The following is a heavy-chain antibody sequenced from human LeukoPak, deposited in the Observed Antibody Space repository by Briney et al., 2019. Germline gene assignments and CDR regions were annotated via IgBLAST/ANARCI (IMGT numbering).Heavy chain of an antibody. J-gene: IGHJ3*02. CDR2: INPNSGGT. CDR3: ARVGRSTIFGVAEDAFDI. V-gene: IGHV1-2*02. CDR1: GYTFTGYY. D-gene: IGHD3-3*01. Sequence: ASVKVSCKASGYTFTGYYMHWVRQAPGQGLEWMGWINPNSGGTNYAQKFQGRVTMTRYTSISTAYMELSRLRSDDTAVYYCARVGRSTIFGVAEDAFDIWGQGTMVTVSS.